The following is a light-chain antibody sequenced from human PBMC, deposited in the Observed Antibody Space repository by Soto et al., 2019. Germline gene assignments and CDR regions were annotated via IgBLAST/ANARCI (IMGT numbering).Light chain of an antibody. J-gene: IGKJ1*01. Sequence: EIVLTQSPGTLSLSPGERAVLSCRASQTIANIYLAWYQHKPGRPPRLLIYDTSTRATGTPDRFIGSGSGTDSTLTISRLEPEDFAVYYCQQYSGSPETFGPGTKVEIK. CDR1: QTIANIY. V-gene: IGKV3-20*01. CDR2: DTS. CDR3: QQYSGSPET.